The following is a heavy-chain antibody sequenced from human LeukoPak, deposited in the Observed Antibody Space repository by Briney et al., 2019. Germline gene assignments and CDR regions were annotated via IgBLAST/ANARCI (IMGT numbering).Heavy chain of an antibody. D-gene: IGHD3-10*01. V-gene: IGHV3-7*01. CDR2: IKQDGSEK. Sequence: GGSLRLSCAASGFTFSSYWMSWVRQAPGKGLEWVANIKQDGSEKYYVDSVKGRFTISRDNAKNSLYLQMNSLRAEDTAVYYCARDSGLLWFGELGFDYWGQGTLVTVSS. CDR3: ARDSGLLWFGELGFDY. CDR1: GFTFSSYW. J-gene: IGHJ4*02.